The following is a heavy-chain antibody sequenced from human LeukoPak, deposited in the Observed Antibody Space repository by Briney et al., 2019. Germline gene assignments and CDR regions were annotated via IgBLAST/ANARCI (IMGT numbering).Heavy chain of an antibody. D-gene: IGHD2-21*01. CDR1: GFTFSNYG. CDR3: AKASIPAHYYSGMDA. CDR2: ISFDGSNK. V-gene: IGHV3-30*18. Sequence: PGRSLRLSCAASGFTFSNYGMHWVRQAPGKGLDWVAVISFDGSNKFHAESVKGRFTISRDNSKNTLFLQMNSLRAEDTALYYCAKASIPAHYYSGMDAWGQGTSVTVSS. J-gene: IGHJ6*02.